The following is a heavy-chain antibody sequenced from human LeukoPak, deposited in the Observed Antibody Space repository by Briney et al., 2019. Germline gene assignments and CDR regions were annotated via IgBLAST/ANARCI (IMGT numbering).Heavy chain of an antibody. CDR3: ARNGGDYVFWYFDL. V-gene: IGHV3-30-3*01. D-gene: IGHD4-17*01. J-gene: IGHJ2*01. CDR1: GFTFSSYA. Sequence: PGRSLRLSCAASGFTFSSYAMHWVRQAPGKGLEWVAVISYDGGNKYYADSVKGRFTISRDNSKNTLYLQMNSLRAEDTAVYYCARNGGDYVFWYFDLWGRGTLVTVSS. CDR2: ISYDGGNK.